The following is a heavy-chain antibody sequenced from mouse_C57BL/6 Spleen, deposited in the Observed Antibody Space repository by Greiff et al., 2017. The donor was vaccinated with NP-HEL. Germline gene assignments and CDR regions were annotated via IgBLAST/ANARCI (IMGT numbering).Heavy chain of an antibody. CDR1: GYTFTSYW. CDR3: ASYYGSSFYWYFDV. CDR2: INPSNGGT. Sequence: VQLQQSGTELVKPGASVKLSCKASGYTFTSYWMHWVKQRPGQGLEWIGNINPSNGGTNYNEKFKSKATLTVDKSSSTAYLQLSSRTAEDSAVYYCASYYGSSFYWYFDVWGTGTTVTVSS. J-gene: IGHJ1*03. D-gene: IGHD1-1*01. V-gene: IGHV1-53*01.